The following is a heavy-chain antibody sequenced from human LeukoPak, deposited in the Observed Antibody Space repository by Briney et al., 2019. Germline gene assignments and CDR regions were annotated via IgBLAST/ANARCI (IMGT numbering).Heavy chain of an antibody. V-gene: IGHV1-18*01. CDR2: ISAYNGNT. Sequence: ASVKVSCKASGYTFTSYGISWVRQAPGQGLEWMGWISAYNGNTSYAQELQGRVTMTTDTSTSTAYMELRRLRSDDTAVYYCARGGETLRYSEFDPWGQGTLVTVSS. CDR1: GYTFTSYG. D-gene: IGHD3-9*01. CDR3: ARGGETLRYSEFDP. J-gene: IGHJ5*02.